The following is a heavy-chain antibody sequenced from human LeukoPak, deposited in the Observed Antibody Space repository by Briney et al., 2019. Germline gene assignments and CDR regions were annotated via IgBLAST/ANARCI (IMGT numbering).Heavy chain of an antibody. V-gene: IGHV4-59*08. J-gene: IGHJ3*02. Sequence: SETLSLTCTVSGGSIRGYYWSCIRQPPGKGLEWIGYIYYSGSTNYNPSLKSRVTISVDTSKNQFSLKLSSVTAADTAVYYCARHRRYSYGYGDAFDIWGQGTMVTVSS. CDR1: GGSIRGYY. D-gene: IGHD5-18*01. CDR2: IYYSGST. CDR3: ARHRRYSYGYGDAFDI.